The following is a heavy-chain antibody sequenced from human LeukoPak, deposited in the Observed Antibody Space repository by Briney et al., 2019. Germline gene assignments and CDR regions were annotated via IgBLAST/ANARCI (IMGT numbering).Heavy chain of an antibody. Sequence: GGSLRLSCAASGLTVSGNYMSWVRQAPGKGLQWVSSISSTSTYIYYADSVKGRFTISRDNAKNSLYLQMDSLRAEDTAVYYCARYASGSFDCWGQGTLVTVSS. CDR2: ISSTSTYI. D-gene: IGHD3-10*01. CDR1: GLTVSGNY. CDR3: ARYASGSFDC. V-gene: IGHV3-21*01. J-gene: IGHJ4*02.